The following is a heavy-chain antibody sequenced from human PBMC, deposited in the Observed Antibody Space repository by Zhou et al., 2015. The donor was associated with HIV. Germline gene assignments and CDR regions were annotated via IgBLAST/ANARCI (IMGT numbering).Heavy chain of an antibody. Sequence: QVQLVQSGAEVKKPGSSVKVSCKASGGTFSSYAISWVRQAPGQGLEWMGGIIPIFGTANYAQKFQGRVTITADESTSTAYMELSSLRSEDTAVYYCAKEDRVGAGRNRVASQFDPWGQGTLVTVSS. CDR3: AKEDRVGAGRNRVASQFDP. CDR1: GGTFSSYA. D-gene: IGHD1-26*01. J-gene: IGHJ5*02. CDR2: IIPIFGTA. V-gene: IGHV1-69*01.